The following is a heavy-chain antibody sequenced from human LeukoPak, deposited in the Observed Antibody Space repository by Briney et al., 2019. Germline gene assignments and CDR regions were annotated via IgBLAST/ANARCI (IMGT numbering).Heavy chain of an antibody. CDR1: GGSISSNNW. CDR3: ARAGIGYNLGDY. Sequence: SETLSLTCAVSGGSISSNNWWTWVRQPPGKGLEWIGEIHHSGRTNYNPSLKSRVTISLDKSKNQFSLKLSSVTAADTAIYYCARAGIGYNLGDYWGQGTLVTVSS. V-gene: IGHV4-4*02. CDR2: IHHSGRT. J-gene: IGHJ4*02. D-gene: IGHD5-24*01.